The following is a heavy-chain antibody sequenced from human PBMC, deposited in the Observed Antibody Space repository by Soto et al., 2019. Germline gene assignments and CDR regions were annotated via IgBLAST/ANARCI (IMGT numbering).Heavy chain of an antibody. Sequence: QPGGSLRLSCAASGFTFSSYAMHWVRQAPGKGLEWVAVIWYDGSQKYYADSVKGRFTISRDNSKNTLSLQMNSLRAEDTAVYYCAREGGPSGRHDAFDIWGHGTMVTVSS. V-gene: IGHV3-33*08. CDR3: AREGGPSGRHDAFDI. J-gene: IGHJ3*02. D-gene: IGHD1-26*01. CDR2: IWYDGSQK. CDR1: GFTFSSYA.